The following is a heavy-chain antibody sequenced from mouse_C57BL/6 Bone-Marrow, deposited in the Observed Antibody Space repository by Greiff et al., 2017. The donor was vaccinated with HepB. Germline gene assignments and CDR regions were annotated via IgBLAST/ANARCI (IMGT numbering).Heavy chain of an antibody. D-gene: IGHD1-1*01. Sequence: EVQLVESGGGLVKPGGSLKLSCAASGFTFSSYAMSWVRQTPEKRLEWVATISDGGSYTYYPDNVKGRFTISRDNAKNNLYLQMSHLKPEDTAMYYCARDLIYYVTLYAMDYWAQGTSSTVSS. V-gene: IGHV5-4*01. J-gene: IGHJ4*01. CDR2: ISDGGSYT. CDR3: ARDLIYYVTLYAMDY. CDR1: GFTFSSYA.